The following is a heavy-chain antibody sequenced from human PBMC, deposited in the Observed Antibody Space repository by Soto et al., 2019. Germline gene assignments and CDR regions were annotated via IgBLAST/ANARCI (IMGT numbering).Heavy chain of an antibody. J-gene: IGHJ4*02. D-gene: IGHD3-22*01. Sequence: EVQLVESGGGLVQPAGSLRLSCAASGFTFRSYSMNWVRQAPGKGLEWVSYISSSSSTIYYADSVKGRFTISRDNAKNSLYLQLNSLRDEDTAVYYCARSPYYYDSSNYYGYWGQGTLVTVSS. CDR1: GFTFRSYS. CDR3: ARSPYYYDSSNYYGY. V-gene: IGHV3-48*02. CDR2: ISSSSSTI.